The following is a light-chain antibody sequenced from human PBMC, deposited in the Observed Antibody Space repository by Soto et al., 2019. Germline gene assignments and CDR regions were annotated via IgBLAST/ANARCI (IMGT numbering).Light chain of an antibody. CDR1: QSVTSY. CDR3: RQRSSWPIT. CDR2: DAS. Sequence: EIVLTQSTATLPLSPGERATLSCRASQSVTSYLAWYQQRPGQAPRLLINDASRRATGIPDRFSGSGSGADFTLTISSLEPEDFAVYYCRQRSSWPITFGQGTRLEIK. V-gene: IGKV3-11*01. J-gene: IGKJ5*01.